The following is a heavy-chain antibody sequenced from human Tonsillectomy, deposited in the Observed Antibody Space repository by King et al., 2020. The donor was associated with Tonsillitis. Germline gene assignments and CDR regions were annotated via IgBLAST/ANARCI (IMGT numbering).Heavy chain of an antibody. J-gene: IGHJ4*02. CDR3: AKALLVATIPYYFDF. Sequence: VQLVESGGGLVQPGGSLRLSCAASGFTFSSDAMSWVRQAPGKGLEWVSAISGSGGGTNSADSVKGRFTISRDNSKNTLYLQMNSLRPEDTAVYYCAKALLVATIPYYFDFWGQGTLVTVSS. V-gene: IGHV3-23*04. D-gene: IGHD5-12*01. CDR2: ISGSGGGT. CDR1: GFTFSSDA.